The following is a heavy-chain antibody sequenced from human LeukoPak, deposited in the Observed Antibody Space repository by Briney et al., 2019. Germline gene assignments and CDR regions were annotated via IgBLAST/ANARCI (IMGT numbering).Heavy chain of an antibody. CDR1: GASISSYF. D-gene: IGHD6-13*01. CDR3: AREGQYSSSWYIDY. CDR2: ISDSGRT. V-gene: IGHV4-59*01. J-gene: IGHJ4*02. Sequence: SETLSLTCIVSGASISSYFWTWIRQPPGKGLEWIGYISDSGRTSYNPSLKSRVTISVDTSKNLFSLKLSSVTAADPSVYYCAREGQYSSSWYIDYWGQGTLVTVSS.